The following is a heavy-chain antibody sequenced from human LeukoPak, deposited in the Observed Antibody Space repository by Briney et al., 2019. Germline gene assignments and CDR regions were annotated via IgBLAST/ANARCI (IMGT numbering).Heavy chain of an antibody. D-gene: IGHD5-18*01. J-gene: IGHJ4*02. CDR1: GLTFSSYG. V-gene: IGHV3-30*18. CDR2: ISYDGSNK. Sequence: GGSLRLSCAASGLTFSSYGMHWVRQAPGKGLEWVAVISYDGSNKYYADSVKGRFTISRDNSKNTLYLQMNSLRAEDTAVYYCAKGTAMVTGNFDYWGQGTLVTVSS. CDR3: AKGTAMVTGNFDY.